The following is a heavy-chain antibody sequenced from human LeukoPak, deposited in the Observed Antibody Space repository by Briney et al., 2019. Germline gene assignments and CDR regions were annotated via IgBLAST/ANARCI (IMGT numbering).Heavy chain of an antibody. Sequence: PSETLSLTCTVSGGSISGYYWSWIRQPPGKGLEWVANIKQDGSEKYYVDSVKGRFTISRDNAKNSLYLQMNSLRAEDTAVYYCARGLAVAGIAFDYWGQGTLVTVSS. CDR3: ARGLAVAGIAFDY. D-gene: IGHD6-19*01. CDR2: IKQDGSEK. CDR1: GGSISGYY. J-gene: IGHJ4*02. V-gene: IGHV3-7*01.